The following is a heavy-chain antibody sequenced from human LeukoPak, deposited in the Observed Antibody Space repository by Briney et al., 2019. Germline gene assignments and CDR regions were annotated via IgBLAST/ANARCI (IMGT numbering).Heavy chain of an antibody. CDR2: IKQDGSEK. CDR3: VRGFCSRTSCSRRLDY. V-gene: IGHV3-7*04. J-gene: IGHJ4*02. Sequence: AGGSLRLSRAASGFTFSSYWMSWVRQAPGKGLEWVANIKQDGSEKYYVDSVKGRFTISRDNAKYSLYLQMNSLRAEDTAVDYCVRGFCSRTSCSRRLDYWGQGTLVTVSS. CDR1: GFTFSSYW. D-gene: IGHD2-2*01.